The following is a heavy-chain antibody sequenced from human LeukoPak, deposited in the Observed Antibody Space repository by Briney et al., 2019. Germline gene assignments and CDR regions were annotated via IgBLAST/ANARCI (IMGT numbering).Heavy chain of an antibody. V-gene: IGHV4-59*01. D-gene: IGHD1-14*01. Sequence: SETLSLTCTVSGGSISSYYWSWIRQPAGKGLEWIGYISYSGSTTYNPSLKSRLTISVDTSKNQFSLKLSSVTAADTAVYYCARDNHMDVWGKGTTVTISS. CDR2: ISYSGST. CDR1: GGSISSYY. CDR3: ARDNHMDV. J-gene: IGHJ6*03.